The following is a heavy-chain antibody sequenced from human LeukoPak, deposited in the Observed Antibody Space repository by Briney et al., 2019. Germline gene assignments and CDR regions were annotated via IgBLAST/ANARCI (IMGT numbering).Heavy chain of an antibody. CDR2: ISSSSSTI. D-gene: IGHD6-13*01. V-gene: IGHV3-48*01. CDR3: ARVGAAGTWDY. CDR1: GFTFSSYA. J-gene: IGHJ4*02. Sequence: PGGSLRLSCAASGFTFSSYAMSWVRQAPGKGLEWVSYISSSSSTIYYADSVKGRFTISRDNAKNSLYLQMNSLRAEDTAVYYCARVGAAGTWDYWGQGTLVTVSS.